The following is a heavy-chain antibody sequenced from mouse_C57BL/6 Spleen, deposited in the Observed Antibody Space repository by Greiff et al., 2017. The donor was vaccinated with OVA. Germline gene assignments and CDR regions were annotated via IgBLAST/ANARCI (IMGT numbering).Heavy chain of an antibody. Sequence: VQLQQPGAELVKPGASVKLSCNASGYTFTSYWMHWVKQRPGRGLEWIGRIDPNSGGTKYNEKFKSKATLTVDKPSSTAYMQLSSLTSEDSAVYYCAGTIYYDYDGLYYYAMDYWGQGTSVTVSS. CDR1: GYTFTSYW. CDR3: AGTIYYDYDGLYYYAMDY. J-gene: IGHJ4*01. V-gene: IGHV1-72*01. D-gene: IGHD2-4*01. CDR2: IDPNSGGT.